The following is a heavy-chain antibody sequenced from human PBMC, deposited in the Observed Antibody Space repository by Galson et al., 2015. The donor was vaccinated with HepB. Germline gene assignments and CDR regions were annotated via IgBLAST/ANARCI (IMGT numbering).Heavy chain of an antibody. CDR1: GFTVSSNY. CDR3: AKHEGQH. V-gene: IGHV3-53*01. J-gene: IGHJ1*01. CDR2: IYSGGST. Sequence: SLRLSCAASGFTVSSNYMSWVRQAPGKGLEWVSVIYSGGSTYYADSVKGRFTISRDNSKNTLYLRVNSLRVDDTAVYYCAKHEGQHWGQGTLVTVSS.